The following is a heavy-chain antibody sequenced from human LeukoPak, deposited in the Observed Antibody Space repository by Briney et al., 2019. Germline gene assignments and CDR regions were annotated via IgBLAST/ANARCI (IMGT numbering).Heavy chain of an antibody. Sequence: PSETLSLTCAVSGGSISSSNWWSWVRQPPGKGLEWIGEIYHSGSTNYNPSLKSRVTISVDKSKNQFSLKLSSVTAADTAVYYCARARQRREKGGYFDYWGQGTLVTVPS. CDR1: GGSISSSNW. J-gene: IGHJ4*02. CDR3: ARARQRREKGGYFDY. D-gene: IGHD1-26*01. CDR2: IYHSGST. V-gene: IGHV4-4*02.